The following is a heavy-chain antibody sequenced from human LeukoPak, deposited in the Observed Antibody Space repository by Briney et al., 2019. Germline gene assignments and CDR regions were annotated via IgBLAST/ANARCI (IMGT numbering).Heavy chain of an antibody. V-gene: IGHV4-59*01. CDR3: SRVGQGCFDL. J-gene: IGHJ2*01. CDR1: GGSISTYY. CDR2: IDYSGST. Sequence: AAETLSLTCTVSGGSISTYYWSWIRQPPGKGLEWLGYIDYSGSTNYNPSLNSRVTISVDTSKNQFSLRLSSVTAADTATYYCSRVGQGCFDLWGRGTLVTVSS.